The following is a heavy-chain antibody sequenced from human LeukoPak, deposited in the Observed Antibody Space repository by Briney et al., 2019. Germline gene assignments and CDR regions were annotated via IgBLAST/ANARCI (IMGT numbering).Heavy chain of an antibody. D-gene: IGHD6-13*01. V-gene: IGHV1-2*02. CDR2: INPNSGGT. J-gene: IGHJ3*02. CDR3: ATAVIVAVFGDAFDI. Sequence: GASVKVSCKASGYTFTGYFMHWVRQTPGQGVEWMGWINPNSGGTNYAQKFQGRVTMTRDTSISTAYMELRRLRYDDTAVYYCATAVIVAVFGDAFDIWGQGTLVTVSS. CDR1: GYTFTGYF.